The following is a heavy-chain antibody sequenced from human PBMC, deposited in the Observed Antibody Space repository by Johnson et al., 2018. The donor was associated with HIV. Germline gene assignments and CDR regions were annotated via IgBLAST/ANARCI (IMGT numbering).Heavy chain of an antibody. D-gene: IGHD5-18*01. CDR2: ISYDGSNK. CDR1: GFTFSSYA. CDR3: AKDRVDTAMVVNAFDI. J-gene: IGHJ3*02. V-gene: IGHV3-30-3*02. Sequence: QVQLVESGGGVVQPGGSLRLSCAVSGFTFSSYAMHWVRQAPGKGLEWVAVISYDGSNKYYADSVKGRFTISRDNSKNTLYLQMNSLRAEDTAMYYCAKDRVDTAMVVNAFDIWGQGTMVT.